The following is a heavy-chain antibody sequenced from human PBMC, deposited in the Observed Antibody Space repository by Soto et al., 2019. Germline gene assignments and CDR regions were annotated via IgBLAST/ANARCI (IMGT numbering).Heavy chain of an antibody. J-gene: IGHJ5*02. V-gene: IGHV3-33*01. D-gene: IGHD3-3*01. Sequence: QVQLVESGGGVVQPGRSLRLSCAASGFTFSSYGMHWVRQAPGKGLEWVAVIWYDGSNKYYADSVKGRFTITRDNSKNTLYLQMNSLRAEDTAVYYCARESGNYFGVVIPLPFDPWGQGTLVTVSS. CDR3: ARESGNYFGVVIPLPFDP. CDR1: GFTFSSYG. CDR2: IWYDGSNK.